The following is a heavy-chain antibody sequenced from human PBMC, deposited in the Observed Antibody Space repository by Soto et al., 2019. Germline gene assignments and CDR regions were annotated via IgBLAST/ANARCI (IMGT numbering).Heavy chain of an antibody. CDR3: ARGYGDYVLDY. CDR2: IYYSGST. V-gene: IGHV4-59*08. J-gene: IGHJ4*02. D-gene: IGHD4-17*01. Sequence: QVQLQESGPGLVKPSETLSHTCTVSGGSISSYYWSWIRQPPGNGLEWIGYIYYSGSTNYNPSLKSRVTISVDTSKNQFSLKLSSVTAADTAVYYCARGYGDYVLDYWGQGTLVTVSS. CDR1: GGSISSYY.